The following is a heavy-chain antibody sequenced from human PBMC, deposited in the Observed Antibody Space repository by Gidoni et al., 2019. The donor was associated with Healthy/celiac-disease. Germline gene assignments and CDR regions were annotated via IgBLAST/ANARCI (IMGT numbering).Heavy chain of an antibody. CDR1: GYTFTSYY. Sequence: QVQLVQSGAEVKKPGASVKVSCKASGYTFTSYYMHWVGQAPGQGLEWMGIINPSGGSTSYAQKNPHRVTMTRDTSTSTVYMELSSLRSEDTAVYYCARDTPSRDWGQGTLVTVSS. D-gene: IGHD2-15*01. CDR3: ARDTPSRD. V-gene: IGHV1-46*01. J-gene: IGHJ4*02. CDR2: INPSGGST.